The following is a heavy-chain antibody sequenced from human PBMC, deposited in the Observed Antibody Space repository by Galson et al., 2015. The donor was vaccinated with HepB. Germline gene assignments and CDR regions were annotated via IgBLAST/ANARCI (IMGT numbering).Heavy chain of an antibody. J-gene: IGHJ6*02. Sequence: SVKVSCKASGDTLSSFAVNWVRQAPGQGLEWMGGLIPTFGSTSYAQKLQGRVTFTADKVTNTAYMELTSLKSEDTAVYYCATSYGSERLHLPLGFYGMDVWGQGTTVIVSS. CDR2: LIPTFGST. V-gene: IGHV1-69*06. CDR3: ATSYGSERLHLPLGFYGMDV. CDR1: GDTLSSFA. D-gene: IGHD3-10*01.